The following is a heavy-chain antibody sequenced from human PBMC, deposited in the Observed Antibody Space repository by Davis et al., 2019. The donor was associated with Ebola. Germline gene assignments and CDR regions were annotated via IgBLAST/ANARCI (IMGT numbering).Heavy chain of an antibody. J-gene: IGHJ6*04. D-gene: IGHD2-8*02. V-gene: IGHV3-11*01. Sequence: GESLKISCAASGFTFSDYYMSWIRQAPGKGLEWVSYISSSGGARNYADFVKGRFTISRDNAKNSLYLQMNSLRAEDTAVYYCARDSDCTGGTCYYYGMDVWGKGTTVTASS. CDR1: GFTFSDYY. CDR2: ISSSGGAR. CDR3: ARDSDCTGGTCYYYGMDV.